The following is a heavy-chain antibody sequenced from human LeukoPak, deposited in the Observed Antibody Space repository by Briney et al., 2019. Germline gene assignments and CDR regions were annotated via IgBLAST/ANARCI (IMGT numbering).Heavy chain of an antibody. Sequence: SETLSLTCTVSGDSISSGSYYWTWIRQPAGKGLEWIGRIYTSGSTINNPSLKNTNYNPSLKSRLTMSVDRSKNQFSLKMTSVTAADTAVYFRARDWGVEARPGYMDVWGKGTTVTVSS. CDR2: IYTSGSTINNPSLKNT. J-gene: IGHJ6*03. V-gene: IGHV4-61*02. D-gene: IGHD6-6*01. CDR1: GDSISSGSYY. CDR3: ARDWGVEARPGYMDV.